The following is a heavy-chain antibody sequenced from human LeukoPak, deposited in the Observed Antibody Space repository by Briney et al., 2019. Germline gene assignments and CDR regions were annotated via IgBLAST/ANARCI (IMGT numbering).Heavy chain of an antibody. CDR2: IIPIFGTA. CDR1: GGTFSSYA. J-gene: IGHJ6*04. D-gene: IGHD1-1*01. Sequence: SVQVSCMASGGTFSSYAISWVRQAPGQGLEWMGGIIPIFGTANYAQKFQGRVTITADKSTSTAYMELSSLRSEDTAVYYCARAGPTTGTSKSQYYYCYYGMDVWGKGTTVTVSS. CDR3: ARAGPTTGTSKSQYYYCYYGMDV. V-gene: IGHV1-69*06.